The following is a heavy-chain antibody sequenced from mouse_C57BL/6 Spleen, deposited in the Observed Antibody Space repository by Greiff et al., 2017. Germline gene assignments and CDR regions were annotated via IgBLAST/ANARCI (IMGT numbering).Heavy chain of an antibody. V-gene: IGHV12-3*01. D-gene: IGHD1-2*01. Sequence: QVQLKESGPGLVKPSQSLFLTCSITGFPITSGYYWIWIRQSPGKPLEWMGYITHSGETFYNPSLQSPISITRETSKNQFFLQLNSVTTADTAMYYCAGDRTTAGFAYWGQGTLVTVSA. CDR2: ITHSGET. J-gene: IGHJ3*01. CDR1: GFPITSGYY. CDR3: AGDRTTAGFAY.